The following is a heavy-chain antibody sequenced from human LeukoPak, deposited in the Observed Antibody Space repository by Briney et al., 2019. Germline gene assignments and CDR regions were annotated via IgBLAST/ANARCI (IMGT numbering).Heavy chain of an antibody. CDR2: INTNTGNP. CDR3: ASDNERSHGAYDL. CDR1: GYTFISNA. D-gene: IGHD2-8*01. J-gene: IGHJ3*01. Sequence: ASVKVSCKASGYTFISNALNWVRQAPGQGLEWMGWINTNTGNPTYAQAFKGRFVFSLDTSVSTAYLQISSLKSEDTAVYYCASDNERSHGAYDLWGQGTMVIVSS. V-gene: IGHV7-4-1*02.